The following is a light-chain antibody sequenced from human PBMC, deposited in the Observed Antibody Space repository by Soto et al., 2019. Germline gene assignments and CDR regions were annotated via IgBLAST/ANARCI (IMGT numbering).Light chain of an antibody. J-gene: IGLJ1*01. CDR3: AAWDDSLSGLYV. V-gene: IGLV1-47*01. Sequence: QSALTQPPSASGTPGQRVTISCSGSSSNKGKNNVYWYQQLPGTTPQLLIYRNNQRPSGVPDRFSASKSGTSASLAISGLRSEDEADYYCAAWDDSLSGLYVFGTGTKVTVL. CDR2: RNN. CDR1: SSNKGKNN.